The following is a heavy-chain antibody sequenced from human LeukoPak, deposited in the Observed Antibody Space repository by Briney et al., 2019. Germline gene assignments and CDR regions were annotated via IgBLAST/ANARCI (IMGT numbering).Heavy chain of an antibody. CDR1: GYTFTSYA. CDR2: IIPIFGTA. D-gene: IGHD6-19*01. Sequence: GASVKVSCKASGYTFTSYAMHWVRQAPGQGLEWMGGIIPIFGTANYAQKFQGRVTITADESTSTAYMELSSLRSEDTAVYYCASGYSSGWPRRIAFDIWGQGTMVTVSS. V-gene: IGHV1-69*13. J-gene: IGHJ3*02. CDR3: ASGYSSGWPRRIAFDI.